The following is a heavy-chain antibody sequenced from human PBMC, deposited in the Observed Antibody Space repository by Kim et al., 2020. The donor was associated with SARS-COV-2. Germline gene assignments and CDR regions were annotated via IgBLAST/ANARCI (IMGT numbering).Heavy chain of an antibody. CDR3: ARGGENSGSYLVLYYYGMDV. D-gene: IGHD1-26*01. Sequence: RVTISVDTSKNQFSLKLSSVTAADTAVYYCARGGENSGSYLVLYYYGMDVWGQGTTVTVSS. J-gene: IGHJ6*02. V-gene: IGHV4-34*01.